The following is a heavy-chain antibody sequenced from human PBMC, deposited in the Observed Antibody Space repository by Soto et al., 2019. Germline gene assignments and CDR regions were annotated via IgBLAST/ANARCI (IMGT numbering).Heavy chain of an antibody. Sequence: QVQLVESGGGVVQPGRSLRLSCAASGFTFSSYGMHWVRQAPGKGLEWVAVIWYDGSNKYYADSVKGRFTISRDNSKNTLYLQMHSLRAEDTAVYYWARDGYCSGGSCYSVPVFDYWGQGTLVTVSS. J-gene: IGHJ4*02. CDR1: GFTFSSYG. D-gene: IGHD2-15*01. CDR3: ARDGYCSGGSCYSVPVFDY. CDR2: IWYDGSNK. V-gene: IGHV3-33*01.